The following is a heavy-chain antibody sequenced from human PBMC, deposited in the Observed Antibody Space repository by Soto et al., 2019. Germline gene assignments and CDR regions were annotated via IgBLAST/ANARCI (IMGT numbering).Heavy chain of an antibody. J-gene: IGHJ4*02. CDR1: GYSFTSYW. CDR3: ARHSYYYGSGSYYNVVSASFDY. CDR2: IYPGDSDT. V-gene: IGHV5-51*01. D-gene: IGHD3-10*01. Sequence: GESLKISCKGSGYSFTSYWIGWVRQMPGKGLEWMGIIYPGDSDTRYSPSFQGQVTISADKSISTAYLQWSSLKASDTAMYYCARHSYYYGSGSYYNVVSASFDYWGQGTLVTVSS.